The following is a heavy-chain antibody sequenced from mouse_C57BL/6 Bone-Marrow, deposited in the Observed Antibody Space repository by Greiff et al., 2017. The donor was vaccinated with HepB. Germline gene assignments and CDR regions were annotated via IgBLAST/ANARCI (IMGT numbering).Heavy chain of an antibody. CDR3: AREGGYDPPFAY. CDR2: INYDGSST. D-gene: IGHD2-3*01. V-gene: IGHV5-16*01. Sequence: EVKLMESEGGLVQPGSSMKLSCTASGFTFSDYYMAWVRQVPEKGLEWVANINYDGSSTYYLDSLKSRFIISRDNAKNILYLQMSSLKSEDTATYYCAREGGYDPPFAYWGQGTLVTVSA. J-gene: IGHJ3*01. CDR1: GFTFSDYY.